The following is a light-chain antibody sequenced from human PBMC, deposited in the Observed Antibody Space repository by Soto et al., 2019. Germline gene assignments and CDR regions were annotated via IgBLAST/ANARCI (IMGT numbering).Light chain of an antibody. J-gene: IGLJ3*02. CDR1: NIADKS. V-gene: IGLV3-21*04. CDR2: YDN. CDR3: QVWDSSSDHWV. Sequence: SYELTQSPSVSAAPGRTASITCGGNNIADKSVSWFQQKPGQAPVLVIYYDNDRPSGIPERFSGSNSGNAATLTISRVEAGDEGDYYCQVWDSSSDHWVFGGGTKLTVL.